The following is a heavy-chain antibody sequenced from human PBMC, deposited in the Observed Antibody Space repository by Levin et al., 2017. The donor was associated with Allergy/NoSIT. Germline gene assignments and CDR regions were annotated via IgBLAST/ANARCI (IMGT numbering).Heavy chain of an antibody. J-gene: IGHJ4*02. Sequence: GGSLRLSCAASGFTFSSYSMSWVRQAPGKGLEWVSHISSSRTTIYYADSVKDRFTISRDNAMNSLYLQMNSLRAEDTAVYYCARSGTYAYFDYWGQGTLVTVSS. V-gene: IGHV3-48*01. D-gene: IGHD3-10*01. CDR3: ARSGTYAYFDY. CDR1: GFTFSSYS. CDR2: ISSSRTTI.